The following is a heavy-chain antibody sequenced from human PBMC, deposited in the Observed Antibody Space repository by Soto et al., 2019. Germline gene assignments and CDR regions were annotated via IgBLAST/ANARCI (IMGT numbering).Heavy chain of an antibody. J-gene: IGHJ6*02. V-gene: IGHV3-33*01. CDR1: GFTFSSYG. D-gene: IGHD4-17*01. CDR2: IWYDGSNK. CDR3: ARLMTTVDYGMDV. Sequence: GGSLRLSCAASGFTFSSYGMHWVRQAPGKGLEWVAVIWYDGSNKYYADSVKGRFTISRDNSKNTLYLQMNSLRAEETAVYYCARLMTTVDYGMDVWGQGTTVTVSS.